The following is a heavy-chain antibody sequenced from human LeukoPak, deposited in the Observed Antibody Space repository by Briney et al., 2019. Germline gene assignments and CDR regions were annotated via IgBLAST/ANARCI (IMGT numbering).Heavy chain of an antibody. V-gene: IGHV1-2*02. CDR1: GYTFTDYY. D-gene: IGHD4-17*01. Sequence: ASVKVSCKASGYTFTDYYMHWVRQAPGQGLEWMGWINPNSGGTNYAQKFQGRVTMTRDTSISTAYMELSRLRSDDTAVYYCARDDYGDYRSYPPPSNSDYWGQGTLVTVSS. J-gene: IGHJ4*02. CDR2: INPNSGGT. CDR3: ARDDYGDYRSYPPPSNSDY.